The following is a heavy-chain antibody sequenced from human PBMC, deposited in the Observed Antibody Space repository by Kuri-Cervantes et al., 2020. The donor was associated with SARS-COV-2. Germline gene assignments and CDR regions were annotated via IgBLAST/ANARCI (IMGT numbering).Heavy chain of an antibody. D-gene: IGHD6-19*01. CDR3: AKDLTKAVAGFNWYFEL. CDR2: IRYDGSNK. Sequence: GGSLRLSCAASGYTFSSYGMHWVRQAPGKGLEWVAFIRYDGSNKYYADSVKGRFTISSDDSKNTLYLQMNSLSAEDTAVYYCAKDLTKAVAGFNWYFELWGRGTLVTVSS. V-gene: IGHV3-30*02. CDR1: GYTFSSYG. J-gene: IGHJ2*01.